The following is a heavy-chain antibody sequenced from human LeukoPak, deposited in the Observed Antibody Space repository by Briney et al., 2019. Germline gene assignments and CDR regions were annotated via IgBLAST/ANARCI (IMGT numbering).Heavy chain of an antibody. V-gene: IGHV3-74*01. CDR3: ARETMVRGVITLDY. Sequence: GGSLRLSCAASGFTFSSYWMHWVRQAPGKGLVWVSRINSDGSITTYADSVRGRFTISRDNAKSTLYLQMNSLRAEDTAVYYCARETMVRGVITLDYWGQGTLVTVSS. CDR2: INSDGSIT. D-gene: IGHD3-10*01. J-gene: IGHJ4*02. CDR1: GFTFSSYW.